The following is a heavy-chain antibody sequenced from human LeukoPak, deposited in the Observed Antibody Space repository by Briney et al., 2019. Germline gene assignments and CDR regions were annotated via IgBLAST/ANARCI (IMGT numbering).Heavy chain of an antibody. CDR3: ARRGGRRLRHIDD. CDR1: GGSFSGYY. CDR2: INHSGST. D-gene: IGHD5-12*01. V-gene: IGHV4-34*01. J-gene: IGHJ4*02. Sequence: PSETLSLTCAVYGGSFSGYYWSWIRQPPGKGLEWIGEINHSGSTNYNPSLKSRVTISVDTSKNQFSLKLSSVTAADTAVYYFARRGGRRLRHIDDWGQGTLVTVYS.